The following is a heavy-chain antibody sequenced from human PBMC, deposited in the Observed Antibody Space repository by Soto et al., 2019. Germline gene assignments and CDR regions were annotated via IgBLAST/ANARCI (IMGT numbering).Heavy chain of an antibody. CDR3: ARDIVLVSFIPAYYYYGMDV. CDR2: ISYDGTNK. D-gene: IGHD2-2*01. V-gene: IGHV3-30-3*01. J-gene: IGHJ6*02. CDR1: GFSFSSYA. Sequence: QVQLVESGGGVVQPGRSLRLSCAASGFSFSSYAMHWVRQAPGKGLEWVAAISYDGTNKYYADFVKGRFTISRDRSKNTLYLQMNSLRAEDTAVYYCARDIVLVSFIPAYYYYGMDVWGQGTTVTVSS.